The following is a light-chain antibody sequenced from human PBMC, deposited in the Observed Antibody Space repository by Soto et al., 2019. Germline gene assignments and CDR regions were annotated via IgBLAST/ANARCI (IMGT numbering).Light chain of an antibody. J-gene: IGLJ1*01. V-gene: IGLV2-14*03. CDR3: SSYTTSNTRQIV. CDR2: DVS. CDR1: SSDVGGYNY. Sequence: QSVLTQPASVSGSPGQSITISCTGTSSDVGGYNYVSWYQHHPGKAPKLMIYDVSNRPSGIFNRFSGSKSGNTASLTISGLQPEDEGDYYCSSYTTSNTRQIVFGTGTKVTVL.